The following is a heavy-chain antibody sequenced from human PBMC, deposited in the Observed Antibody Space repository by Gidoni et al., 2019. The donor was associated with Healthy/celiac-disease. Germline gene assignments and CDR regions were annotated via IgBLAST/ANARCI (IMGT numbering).Heavy chain of an antibody. V-gene: IGHV1-2*02. CDR2: INPNSGGT. J-gene: IGHJ3*02. CDR3: ATVRLGYCSSTSCYDEYAFDI. Sequence: QVQLVQSGAEVKKPGASVKVSCKASGYTFTGYYMHWVRQAPGQGLAWMGWINPNSGGTNYAQKFQGRVTMTRDTSISTAYMELSRLRSDDTAVYYCATVRLGYCSSTSCYDEYAFDIWGQGTMVTVSS. D-gene: IGHD2-2*01. CDR1: GYTFTGYY.